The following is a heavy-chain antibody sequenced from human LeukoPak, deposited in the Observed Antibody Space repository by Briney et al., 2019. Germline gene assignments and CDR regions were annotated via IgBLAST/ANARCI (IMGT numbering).Heavy chain of an antibody. D-gene: IGHD2-21*02. CDR1: GYTFTSYY. V-gene: IGHV1-46*01. Sequence: ASVKVSCKASGYTFTSYYMHWVRQAPGQGLEWMGIINPSGGSTSYAQKFQGRVTMTRDMSARTVYMELSSLRDTAVYYCAVYCGGDCNYWGQGTLVTVSS. CDR3: AVYCGGDCNY. J-gene: IGHJ4*02. CDR2: INPSGGST.